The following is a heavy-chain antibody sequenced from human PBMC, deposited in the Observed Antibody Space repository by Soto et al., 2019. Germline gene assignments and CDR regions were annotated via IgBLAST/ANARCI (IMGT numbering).Heavy chain of an antibody. J-gene: IGHJ5*01. CDR1: GYTFANYG. V-gene: IGHV1-18*04. CDR3: ARDLKSFRIIGNWFDS. CDR2: ISGNNGAT. Sequence: QVQLMQSGTEVKKPGASVKVSCKASGYTFANYGISWVRQAPGQGLEWMGWISGNNGATNYAPKIQGRVTMTIDPSTATAYMDLRSLRSDDTAVYFCARDLKSFRIIGNWFDSWGQGTLVTVSS.